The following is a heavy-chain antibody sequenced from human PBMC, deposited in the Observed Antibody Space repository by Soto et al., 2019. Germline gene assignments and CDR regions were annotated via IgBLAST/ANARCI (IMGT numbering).Heavy chain of an antibody. CDR1: GGCITSGGYS. Sequence: SETLSLTCTASGGCITSGGYSWGWIRQPPGKGLEWIGIIYHSGTTYYNPSLRSRVSLSVDTSKNQFSLRVSSVTAADTAAYFCARVGGNAAIGSWGQGTVVTVSS. J-gene: IGHJ4*02. CDR2: IYHSGTT. D-gene: IGHD3-16*01. V-gene: IGHV4-30-2*01. CDR3: ARVGGNAAIGS.